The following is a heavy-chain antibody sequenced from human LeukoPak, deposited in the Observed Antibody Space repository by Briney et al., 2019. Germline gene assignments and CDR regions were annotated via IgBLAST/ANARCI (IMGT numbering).Heavy chain of an antibody. V-gene: IGHV4-39*01. J-gene: IGHJ4*02. CDR2: IYYTGST. Sequence: SETLSLTCTVSGDSISRSNYHWGWVRQSPGKGLEWIGTIYYTGSTYYNPSLKSRVTISVDTSKNQFSLKLSSVTAADTAVYYCARRGYSYGYYDYWGQGTLVTVSS. CDR3: ARRGYSYGYYDY. CDR1: GDSISRSNYH. D-gene: IGHD5-18*01.